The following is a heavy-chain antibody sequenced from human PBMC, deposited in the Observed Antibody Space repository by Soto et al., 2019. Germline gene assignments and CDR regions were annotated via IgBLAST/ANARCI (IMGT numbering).Heavy chain of an antibody. Sequence: TGLSLRLPWSAAGCTCSSHARRWVRKTTGKGLEYVSAISSNGGSTYYADSVKGRFTISRDNFKNTLYLQMSSLRAEDTAVYYCVNSFRPYHYEGPRYFDIWGRGTMVTVSS. CDR2: ISSNGGST. J-gene: IGHJ2*01. V-gene: IGHV3-64D*08. CDR1: GCTCSSHA. D-gene: IGHD3-22*01. CDR3: VNSFRPYHYEGPRYFDI.